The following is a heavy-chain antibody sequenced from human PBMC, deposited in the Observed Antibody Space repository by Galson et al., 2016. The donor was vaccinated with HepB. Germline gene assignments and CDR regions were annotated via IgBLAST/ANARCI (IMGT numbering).Heavy chain of an antibody. V-gene: IGHV1-69*01. CDR2: VIPIFGSA. CDR3: ARDTGLNSGAYYYGMDV. J-gene: IGHJ6*02. D-gene: IGHD4-23*01. Sequence: SCKASGGSFSIYAISWVRQAPGHGLEWMGGVIPIFGSANYAQKFQGRVTITADESSTTAYMELSSLRSEDTAVYYCARDTGLNSGAYYYGMDVWGQGTTVTVSS. CDR1: GGSFSIYA.